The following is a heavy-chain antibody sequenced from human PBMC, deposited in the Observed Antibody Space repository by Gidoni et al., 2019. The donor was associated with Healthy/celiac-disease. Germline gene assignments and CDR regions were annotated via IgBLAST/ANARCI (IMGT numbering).Heavy chain of an antibody. CDR2: IYYSGST. CDR1: GGSISSYY. Sequence: QVQLQESGPTLVKPSEILSLTCTVSGGSISSYYWSWIRQPPGKGLEWIGYIYYSGSTHYHPSLKSRVTISVDTSKNQFALKLSSVTAADTAVYYCARDAGGYWGQGTLVTVSS. J-gene: IGHJ4*02. CDR3: ARDAGGY. V-gene: IGHV4-59*01.